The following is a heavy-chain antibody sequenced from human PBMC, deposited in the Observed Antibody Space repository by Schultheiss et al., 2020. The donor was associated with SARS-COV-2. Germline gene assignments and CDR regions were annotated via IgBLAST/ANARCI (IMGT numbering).Heavy chain of an antibody. D-gene: IGHD6-6*01. J-gene: IGHJ4*02. Sequence: SETLSLTCTVSGGSISSSNYYWGWIRQPPGKGLEWIGSTAYRGNTYYNTSLKSRVTISVDTSKNQFSLKLSSVTAADTAVYYCARRPDSSSRGVIGYYFDYWGQGTLVTVSS. CDR1: GGSISSSNYY. V-gene: IGHV4-39*01. CDR3: ARRPDSSSRGVIGYYFDY. CDR2: TAYRGNT.